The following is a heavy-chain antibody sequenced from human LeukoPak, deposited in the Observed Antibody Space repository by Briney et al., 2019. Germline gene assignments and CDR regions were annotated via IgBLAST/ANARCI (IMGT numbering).Heavy chain of an antibody. CDR1: GGSISSSSYY. J-gene: IGHJ5*02. CDR2: IYYSGST. V-gene: IGHV4-39*07. D-gene: IGHD1-26*01. CDR3: ARDDPSGSYLGVWFDP. Sequence: KPSETLSLTCTVSGGSISSSSYYWGWIRQPPRKGLEWIGSIYYSGSTYYNPSLRSRVTISVDTSKNQFSLKLSSVTAADTAVYYCARDDPSGSYLGVWFDPWGQGTLVTVSS.